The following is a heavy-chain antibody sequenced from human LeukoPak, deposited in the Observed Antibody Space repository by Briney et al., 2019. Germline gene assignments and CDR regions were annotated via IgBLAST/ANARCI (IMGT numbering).Heavy chain of an antibody. D-gene: IGHD6-13*01. CDR1: GFTVNNNR. Sequence: GGSLRLSCAASGFTVNNNRMGWVRQAPGKGLEWVSITYSGGTTYYADSVRGRFTISRDDSKNTLYLQMNSLTAEDTAVYFCGRARGAYSTSWIDYWGQGTLVTVSS. J-gene: IGHJ4*02. CDR3: GRARGAYSTSWIDY. CDR2: TYSGGTT. V-gene: IGHV3-53*01.